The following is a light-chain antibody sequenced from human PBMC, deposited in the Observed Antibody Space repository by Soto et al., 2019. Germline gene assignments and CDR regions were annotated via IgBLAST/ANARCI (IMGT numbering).Light chain of an antibody. CDR2: GNN. CDR1: SSNIGAGYD. J-gene: IGLJ2*01. CDR3: QSYDGTLSGWV. V-gene: IGLV1-40*01. Sequence: QPVLTQPPSVSGAPGQRVTISCTGSSSNIGAGYDVHWYQQLPGTAPKLLIYGNNNRPSGVPDRFSGSKSGTSASLAITRLRAEDEADYYCQSYDGTLSGWVFGGGTQLTVL.